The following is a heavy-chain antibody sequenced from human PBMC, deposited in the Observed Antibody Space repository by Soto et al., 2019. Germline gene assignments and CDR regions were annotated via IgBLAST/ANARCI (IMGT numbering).Heavy chain of an antibody. CDR2: IYPGDSDT. CDR3: ASFYDSSVTPFDY. D-gene: IGHD3-22*01. Sequence: PGESLKISCKGSGYSFTSYWIGWVRQMPGKGLEWMGIIYPGDSDTRYSPSFQGQVTISADKSISTAYLQWSSLKASDTAMYYCASFYDSSVTPFDYWGQGTLVTVSS. V-gene: IGHV5-51*01. J-gene: IGHJ4*02. CDR1: GYSFTSYW.